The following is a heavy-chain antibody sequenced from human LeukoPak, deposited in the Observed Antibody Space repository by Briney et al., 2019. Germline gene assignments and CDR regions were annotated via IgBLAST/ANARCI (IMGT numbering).Heavy chain of an antibody. CDR3: ARVAKERVGGVYYFDY. V-gene: IGHV3-13*01. J-gene: IGHJ4*02. D-gene: IGHD1-1*01. Sequence: GGSLRLSCAASGFTLSDYDMHWVCQATGKGLEWVSAIGTAGDTYYTGSVKGRFTISRENAKNSLYLQMNSLRAGDAAVYYCARVAKERVGGVYYFDYWGQGTLVTVSS. CDR2: IGTAGDT. CDR1: GFTLSDYD.